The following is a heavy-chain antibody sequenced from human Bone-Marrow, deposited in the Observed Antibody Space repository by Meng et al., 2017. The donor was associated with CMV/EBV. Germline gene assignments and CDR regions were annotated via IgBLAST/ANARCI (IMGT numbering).Heavy chain of an antibody. CDR1: GYSISSGYY. V-gene: IGHV4-38-2*02. CDR3: ARHGRRGSYLPKATDAFDI. D-gene: IGHD1-26*01. CDR2: IYHSGST. Sequence: SETLSLTCTVSGYSISSGYYWGWIRQPPGKGLEWIGSIYHSGSTYYNPSLKSRVTISVDTSKNQFSLKLSSVTAADTAVYYCARHGRRGSYLPKATDAFDIWGQGTMVTVSS. J-gene: IGHJ3*02.